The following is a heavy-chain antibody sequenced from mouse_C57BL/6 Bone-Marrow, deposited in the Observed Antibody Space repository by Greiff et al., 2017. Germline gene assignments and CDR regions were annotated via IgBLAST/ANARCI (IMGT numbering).Heavy chain of an antibody. D-gene: IGHD2-4*01. J-gene: IGHJ2*01. V-gene: IGHV1-53*01. CDR2: INPSNGGT. Sequence: VQLKQPGTELVKPGASVKLSCKASGYTFTSYWMHWVKQRPGQGLEWIGNINPSNGGTNYNEKFKGKATMTIDKSSSTAYMQLSSLTSEDSAVYYCAREVDYEGGDYWGQGTTLTVSS. CDR3: AREVDYEGGDY. CDR1: GYTFTSYW.